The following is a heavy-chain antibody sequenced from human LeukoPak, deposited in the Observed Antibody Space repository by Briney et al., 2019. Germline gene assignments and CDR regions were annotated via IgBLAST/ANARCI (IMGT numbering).Heavy chain of an antibody. V-gene: IGHV1-18*01. Sequence: ASVTVSCKASGYTFTSYGISWVRQAPGQGPEWMGWISAYNGNTNYAQKLQGRVTMTTDTSTSTAYMELRSLRSDDTAVYYCASVASGATPRDYYYGMDVWGQGTTVTVSS. CDR2: ISAYNGNT. J-gene: IGHJ6*02. CDR3: ASVASGATPRDYYYGMDV. D-gene: IGHD1-26*01. CDR1: GYTFTSYG.